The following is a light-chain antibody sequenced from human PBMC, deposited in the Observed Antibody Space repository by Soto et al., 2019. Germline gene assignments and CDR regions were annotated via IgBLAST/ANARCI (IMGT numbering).Light chain of an antibody. CDR2: DVI. J-gene: IGLJ2*01. CDR1: SSDVGPYNS. V-gene: IGLV2-11*01. Sequence: QSALARPRSVSGSPGQSVTVSCSGTSSDVGPYNSVSWYQHHAGEAPTLIIYDVIERPSGVPHRFSGSKSGNTASLTISGLRAEDEADYYCCSYAGSSTWIFGTGTQLTVL. CDR3: CSYAGSSTWI.